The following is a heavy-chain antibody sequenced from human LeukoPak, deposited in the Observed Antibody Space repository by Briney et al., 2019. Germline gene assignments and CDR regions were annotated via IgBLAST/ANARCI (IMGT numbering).Heavy chain of an antibody. CDR3: ARGRAQAYYFDY. CDR2: IIPILGIA. Sequence: SVKVSCKASGGIFSSYTISWVRQAPGQGLEWVGRIIPILGIANYAQKFQGRVTITADKSTSTAYMELSSLRSEDTAVYYCARGRAQAYYFDYWGQGTLVTVSS. J-gene: IGHJ4*02. V-gene: IGHV1-69*02. CDR1: GGIFSSYT.